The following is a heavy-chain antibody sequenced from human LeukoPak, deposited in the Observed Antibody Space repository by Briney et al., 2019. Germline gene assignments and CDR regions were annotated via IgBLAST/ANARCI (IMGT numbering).Heavy chain of an antibody. CDR1: GGSISSSGYS. Sequence: SETLSLTCTVSGGSISSSGYSWGWIRQPPGKGLEWIGSTYYSGGNYYNPSLNSRVTISVDTSKNQFSLRLSSVTAADTAVYYCARGPYYFDSWGPGTLVTVSS. V-gene: IGHV4-39*07. CDR3: ARGPYYFDS. CDR2: TYYSGGN. J-gene: IGHJ4*02.